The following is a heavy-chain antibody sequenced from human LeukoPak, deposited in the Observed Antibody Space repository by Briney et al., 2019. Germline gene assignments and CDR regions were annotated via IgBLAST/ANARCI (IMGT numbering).Heavy chain of an antibody. CDR3: AKDRFGSSNWFDP. Sequence: ASVKVSCKASGYTFTRYAINWVRQAPGQGLEYMGWINTNTGNPTYAQGFTGRFVFSLDTSVNTAYLQISSLKAEDTAVYYCAKDRFGSSNWFDPWGQGTLVIVSS. J-gene: IGHJ5*02. CDR1: GYTFTRYA. CDR2: INTNTGNP. D-gene: IGHD3-10*01. V-gene: IGHV7-4-1*01.